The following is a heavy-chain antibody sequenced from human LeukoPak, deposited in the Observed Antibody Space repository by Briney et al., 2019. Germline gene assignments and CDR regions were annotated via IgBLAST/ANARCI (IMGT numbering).Heavy chain of an antibody. CDR1: GFTIDDYA. Sequence: GGSLRLSCAASGFTIDDYAMHWVRQAPGKGLEWDSLISWDGGSTYYADSVKGRFTISRDNSKNSLYLQMNSLRAEDTALYYCAKALLGYCSSTSCTALDVWGKGTTVTVSS. D-gene: IGHD2-2*01. CDR3: AKALLGYCSSTSCTALDV. CDR2: ISWDGGST. J-gene: IGHJ6*04. V-gene: IGHV3-43D*03.